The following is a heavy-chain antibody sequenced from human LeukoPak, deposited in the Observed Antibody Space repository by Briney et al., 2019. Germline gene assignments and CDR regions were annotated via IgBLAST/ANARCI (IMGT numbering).Heavy chain of an antibody. J-gene: IGHJ4*02. Sequence: PSQTLSLTCTVSGDSISSGDYFWPWIRQPPGKGLEWIGYIYNSGSTYYNPSLRSRVSISLGTSKNQFSLKLSSVTAADTAVYYCARGPPGTSNFWSGYLDYWGQGTLVTCSS. D-gene: IGHD3-3*01. CDR2: IYNSGST. V-gene: IGHV4-30-4*08. CDR1: GDSISSGDYF. CDR3: ARGPPGTSNFWSGYLDY.